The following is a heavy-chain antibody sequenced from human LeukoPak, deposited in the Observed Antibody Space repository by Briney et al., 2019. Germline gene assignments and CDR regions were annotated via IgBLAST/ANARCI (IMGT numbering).Heavy chain of an antibody. CDR2: IYYSGST. CDR1: GGSISSYY. CDR3: ARDRVQLWNHYYYYGMDV. V-gene: IGHV4-59*01. D-gene: IGHD5-18*01. J-gene: IGHJ6*02. Sequence: SETLSLTCTVSGGSISSYYWGWIRQPPGKGLEWIGYIYYSGSTNYNPSLKSRVTISVDTSKNQFSLKLSSVTAADTAVYYCARDRVQLWNHYYYYGMDVWGQGTTVTVSS.